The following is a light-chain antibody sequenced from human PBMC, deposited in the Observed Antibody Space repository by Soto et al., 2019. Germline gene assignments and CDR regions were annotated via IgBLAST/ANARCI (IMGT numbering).Light chain of an antibody. Sequence: LTQPRSVSGSPGQSVTISCTGTNSDVGGYNYVSWYQQYPGKAPKLMISGVSERPSGVPDRFSGSKSGNTASLTISGLQAEDEADYYCCSYVDTDTWVFGGGTKVTVL. CDR3: CSYVDTDTWV. CDR1: NSDVGGYNY. CDR2: GVS. J-gene: IGLJ3*02. V-gene: IGLV2-11*01.